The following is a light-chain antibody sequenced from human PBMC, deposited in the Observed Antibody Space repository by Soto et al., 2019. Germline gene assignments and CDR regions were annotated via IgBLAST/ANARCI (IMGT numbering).Light chain of an antibody. CDR3: QQYNSYSPT. V-gene: IGKV1-5*03. J-gene: IGKJ1*01. CDR2: KAS. CDR1: QSISTW. Sequence: IQMTQSPSTLYASVGDRVTITCRASQSISTWLAWYQQEPGKAPKLLLHKASSLQSGVPSRFSGSGSGTDFTLTISSLHPDDFATYYCQQYNSYSPTFGQGPKVDIK.